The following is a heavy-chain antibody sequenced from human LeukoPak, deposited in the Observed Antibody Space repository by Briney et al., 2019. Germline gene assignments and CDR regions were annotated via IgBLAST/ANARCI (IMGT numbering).Heavy chain of an antibody. CDR3: ARHDPAAGISWFDP. D-gene: IGHD6-13*01. CDR1: GGTFSSYA. CDR2: IIPIFGTA. Sequence: ASVKVSCKASGGTFSSYAISWVRQAPGQGLEWMGGIIPIFGTANYAQKFQGRVTITTDESTSTAYMELSSLRSEDTAVYYCARHDPAAGISWFDPWGQGTLVTVSS. J-gene: IGHJ5*02. V-gene: IGHV1-69*05.